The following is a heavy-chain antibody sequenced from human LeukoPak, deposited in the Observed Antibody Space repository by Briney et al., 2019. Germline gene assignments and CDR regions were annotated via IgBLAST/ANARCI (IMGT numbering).Heavy chain of an antibody. CDR3: AKDEAYYYDSSGYYPLDY. Sequence: PGRSLRLSCAASGFTFSSYGMHWVRQAPGKGLEWVAVIWYDGSNKYYADSVTGRFTISRDNSKNTLYLQMNSLRAEDTAVYYCAKDEAYYYDSSGYYPLDYWGQGTLVTVSS. J-gene: IGHJ4*02. D-gene: IGHD3-22*01. CDR1: GFTFSSYG. CDR2: IWYDGSNK. V-gene: IGHV3-33*06.